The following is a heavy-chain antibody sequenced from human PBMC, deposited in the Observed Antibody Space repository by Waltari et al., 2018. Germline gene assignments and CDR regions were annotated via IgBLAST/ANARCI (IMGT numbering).Heavy chain of an antibody. CDR2: LYHTGST. D-gene: IGHD1-26*01. Sequence: QVQLRESGPGLVRSSETLSLTCTVSGHSVNSDFYWAWIRQSPGGRLEWIASLYHTGSTHYNSSLKSRVAISTDMSTQQFFLTLTHLTAADTAVYYCAEEGDFRAGLFDSWGQGTLVTVSS. CDR1: GHSVNSDFY. CDR3: AEEGDFRAGLFDS. V-gene: IGHV4-38-2*02. J-gene: IGHJ4*02.